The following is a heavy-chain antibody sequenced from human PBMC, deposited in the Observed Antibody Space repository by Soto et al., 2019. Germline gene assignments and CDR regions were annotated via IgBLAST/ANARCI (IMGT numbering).Heavy chain of an antibody. J-gene: IGHJ6*04. Sequence: ASVKVSCNASGNTLTNYYMQWVRQAPGQGLEWMGIINPSGDSTGYAQKFQGRVKITRDTSTSTVYMELSSLRSDDSAVYFCASRDLSYSDFWSGYSLDYGMDDWGDVTTVPVSP. CDR3: ASRDLSYSDFWSGYSLDYGMDD. CDR2: INPSGDST. D-gene: IGHD3-3*01. V-gene: IGHV1-46*01. CDR1: GNTLTNYY.